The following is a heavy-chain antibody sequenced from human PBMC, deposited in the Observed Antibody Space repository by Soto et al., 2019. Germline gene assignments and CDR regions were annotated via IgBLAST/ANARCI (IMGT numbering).Heavy chain of an antibody. D-gene: IGHD6-13*01. Sequence: GGSPKLGCAASGVTFSNFALNWVRQAPGKGLEWVSTISASGKSTYYADSVRGRFTISRDNSGNMLFLQMNGLGADDAAVYYCAKDVAATLWGQGALVTVSS. CDR1: GVTFSNFA. J-gene: IGHJ4*02. CDR2: ISASGKST. CDR3: AKDVAATL. V-gene: IGHV3-23*01.